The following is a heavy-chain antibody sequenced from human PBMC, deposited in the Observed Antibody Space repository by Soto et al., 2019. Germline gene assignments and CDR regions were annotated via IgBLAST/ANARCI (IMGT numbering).Heavy chain of an antibody. CDR3: ARGDHPYYGDYLDC. D-gene: IGHD4-17*01. Sequence: PGGSLRLSCEGSGFTFEDYGMSWVRQGPGKGLEWVSGINWNGGSSGYADSMKGRFTISRDNAKNSLYLQMTSLRAEDTALYYFARGDHPYYGDYLDCWGQGTLVTVSS. CDR2: INWNGGSS. CDR1: GFTFEDYG. V-gene: IGHV3-20*04. J-gene: IGHJ4*02.